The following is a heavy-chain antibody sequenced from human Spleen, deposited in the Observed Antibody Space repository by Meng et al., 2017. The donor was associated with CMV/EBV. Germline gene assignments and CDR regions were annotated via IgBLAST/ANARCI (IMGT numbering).Heavy chain of an antibody. D-gene: IGHD3-22*01. V-gene: IGHV4-34*01. J-gene: IGHJ4*02. CDR3: ARETMILVVDY. CDR2: INHSGST. CDR1: GGSFSGYY. Sequence: GSLRLSCAVYGGSFSGYYWSWIRQPPGKGLEWIGEINHSGSTNYNPSLKSRVTISVDTSKNQFSLKLSSVTAADTAVYYCARETMILVVDYWGQGTLVTVSS.